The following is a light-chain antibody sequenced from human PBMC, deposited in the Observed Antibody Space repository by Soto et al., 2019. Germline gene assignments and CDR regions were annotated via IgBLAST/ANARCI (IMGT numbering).Light chain of an antibody. CDR3: QHFKSFPIT. V-gene: IGKV1-13*02. Sequence: AIQLTQSPSSLSASVGDRVTITCRASQGIRTLLAWYQQTPGKAPKVLIYESSLLQSGVPSRFSGSGSGTDFTLTISSLQPEDFATYYCQHFKSFPITFGQGTRLEI. CDR2: ESS. CDR1: QGIRTL. J-gene: IGKJ5*01.